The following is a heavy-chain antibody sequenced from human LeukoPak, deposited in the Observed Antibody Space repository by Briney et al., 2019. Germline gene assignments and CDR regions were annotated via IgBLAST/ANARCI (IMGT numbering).Heavy chain of an antibody. CDR3: AKAPVTTCRGAYCYPFDY. V-gene: IGHV3-23*01. J-gene: IGHJ4*02. D-gene: IGHD2-21*01. CDR1: GFTSSSYA. Sequence: GGSLRLSCAASGFTSSSYAMSWVRQAPGKGLEWVSAISDSGNTYHADSVKGRFTISRDSSKNTLLLQMNRLRPEDAAVYYCAKAPVTTCRGAYCYPFDYWGQGTLVTVSS. CDR2: ISDSGNT.